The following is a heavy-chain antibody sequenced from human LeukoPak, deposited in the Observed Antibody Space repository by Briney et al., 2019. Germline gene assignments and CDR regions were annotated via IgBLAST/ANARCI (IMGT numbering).Heavy chain of an antibody. CDR1: GGSFSRHY. J-gene: IGHJ3*02. Sequence: SETLSLTCTVSGGSFSRHYWSWIRQPPGKGLEWMGYTYYSGSTHYNPSLTSRVTISVDTSKNQFSLRLSSVTAADTAIYYCARGPFRGTGDGALDIWGQGTMVTVS. CDR3: ARGPFRGTGDGALDI. V-gene: IGHV4-59*11. D-gene: IGHD1-26*01. CDR2: TYYSGST.